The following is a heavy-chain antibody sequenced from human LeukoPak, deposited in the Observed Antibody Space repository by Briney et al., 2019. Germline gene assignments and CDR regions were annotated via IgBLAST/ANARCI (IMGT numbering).Heavy chain of an antibody. J-gene: IGHJ5*01. CDR3: ARVGLRGSGTHHDWFDS. CDR2: MSPNSGDT. V-gene: IGHV1-8*02. Sequence: GASVTVSCKASGGTFSSYAISWVRQATGEGLEWMGWMSPNSGDTGYAQKFQGRVTMTRDTSINTAYMELSSLRSEDTAVYYCARVGLRGSGTHHDWFDSWGQGTLITVSS. D-gene: IGHD3-10*01. CDR1: GGTFSSYA.